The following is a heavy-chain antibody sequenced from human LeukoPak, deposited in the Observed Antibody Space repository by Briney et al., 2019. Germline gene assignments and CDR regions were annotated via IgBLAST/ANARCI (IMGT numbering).Heavy chain of an antibody. CDR1: GFSFRSHW. CDR2: INQDGREK. J-gene: IGHJ4*02. D-gene: IGHD6-19*01. V-gene: IGHV3-7*01. Sequence: GGSLRLSCAASGFSFRSHWMTWVRQAPGKGLEWVANINQDGREKYYVDSVKGRFTVSSDNTKNSLYLQMNSLRAEDTAVYYCARDNVPAGLALDYWGQGTLVTVSS. CDR3: ARDNVPAGLALDY.